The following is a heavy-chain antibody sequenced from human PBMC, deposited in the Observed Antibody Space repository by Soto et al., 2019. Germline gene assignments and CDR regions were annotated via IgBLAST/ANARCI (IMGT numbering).Heavy chain of an antibody. CDR1: GIPFGRYS. CDR2: ISSSSSYI. CDR3: ARALPCDY. V-gene: IGHV3-21*01. Sequence: GGYLSLACPASGIPFGRYSMNWVRQAPGKGLEWVSSISSSSSYIYYADSVKGRFTISRDNAKNSLYLQMNSLRAEDTAVYYCARALPCDYWGQGNLVNGSA. J-gene: IGHJ4*02.